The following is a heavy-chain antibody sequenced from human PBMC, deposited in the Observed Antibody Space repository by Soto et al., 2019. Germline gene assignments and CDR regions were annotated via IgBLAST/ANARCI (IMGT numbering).Heavy chain of an antibody. D-gene: IGHD6-19*01. Sequence: GGSLRLSCAASGFTFSSYAMSWVRQAPGKGLEWVSAISGSGGSTYYADSVKGRFTISRDNSKNTLYLQMNSLRAEDTAVYYCAKVPARWLVLPVWDYWGQETLVTVSS. CDR3: AKVPARWLVLPVWDY. CDR1: GFTFSSYA. CDR2: ISGSGGST. V-gene: IGHV3-23*01. J-gene: IGHJ4*02.